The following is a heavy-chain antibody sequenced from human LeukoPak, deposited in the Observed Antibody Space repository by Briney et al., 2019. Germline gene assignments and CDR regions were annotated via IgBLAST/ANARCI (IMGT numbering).Heavy chain of an antibody. D-gene: IGHD1-26*01. CDR1: GFTFSSYA. CDR3: AREGADAFDI. Sequence: GGSLRLSCAASGFTFSSYAMSWVRQAPGKGLEWVSAISGNDDGTYYADSVKGRFTISRDNAKNSLYLQMNSLRAEDMAVYYCAREGADAFDIWGQGTMVTVSS. CDR2: ISGNDDGT. V-gene: IGHV3-23*01. J-gene: IGHJ3*02.